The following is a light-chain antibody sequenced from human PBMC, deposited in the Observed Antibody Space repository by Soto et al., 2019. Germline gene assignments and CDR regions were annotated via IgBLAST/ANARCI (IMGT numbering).Light chain of an antibody. CDR1: QSISSW. CDR3: QQYKSLYS. V-gene: IGKV1-5*03. Sequence: DIQMTQSPSTLSASVGDRVTITCRASQSISSWLAWYQQKPGKAPKLLIYKASSLESGVASRFSGSRSETEFPLPISSLQPDDFTCYYGQQYKSLYSLGQGTKLQIK. CDR2: KAS. J-gene: IGKJ2*03.